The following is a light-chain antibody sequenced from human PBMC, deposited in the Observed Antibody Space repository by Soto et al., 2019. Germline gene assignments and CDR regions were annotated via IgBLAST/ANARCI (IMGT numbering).Light chain of an antibody. CDR1: TSDVGRYNY. V-gene: IGLV2-8*01. J-gene: IGLJ1*01. CDR2: EVS. Sequence: QSVLTQPAYGSGSPGQSLTISCTGTTSDVGRYNYVSWYQQHPGKAPKLVIYEVSNRPSGVPDRFSGSKSGNTASLTVSGLQAEDEDDYYCSSYAGSTNFYVLGTGTKVTVL. CDR3: SSYAGSTNFYV.